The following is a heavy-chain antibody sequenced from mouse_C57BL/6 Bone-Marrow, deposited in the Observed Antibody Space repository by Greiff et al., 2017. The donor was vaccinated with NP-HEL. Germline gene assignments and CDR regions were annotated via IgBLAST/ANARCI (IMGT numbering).Heavy chain of an antibody. CDR2: IDPSDSYT. Sequence: QVQLQQPGAELVRPGTSVKLSCKASGYTFTSYWMHWVKQRPGQGLEWIGVIDPSDSYTNYNQKFKGKATLTVDTSSSTAYMQLSSLTSEDSAVYYCARLLRSYDMDYWGQGTSVTVSS. CDR3: ARLLRSYDMDY. CDR1: GYTFTSYW. J-gene: IGHJ4*01. V-gene: IGHV1-59*01. D-gene: IGHD1-1*01.